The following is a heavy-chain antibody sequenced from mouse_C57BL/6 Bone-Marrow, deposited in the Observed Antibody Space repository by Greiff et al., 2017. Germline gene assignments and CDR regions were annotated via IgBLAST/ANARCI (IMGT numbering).Heavy chain of an antibody. Sequence: QVHVKQPGAELVKPGASVKLSCKASGYTFTSYWMQWVKQRPGQGLEWIGEIDPSDSYTNYNQKFKGKATLTVDTSSSPAYMQLSSLTSEDSAVYYCARDGSSFWYFDVWGTGTTVTVSS. CDR2: IDPSDSYT. CDR1: GYTFTSYW. D-gene: IGHD1-1*01. J-gene: IGHJ1*03. CDR3: ARDGSSFWYFDV. V-gene: IGHV1-50*01.